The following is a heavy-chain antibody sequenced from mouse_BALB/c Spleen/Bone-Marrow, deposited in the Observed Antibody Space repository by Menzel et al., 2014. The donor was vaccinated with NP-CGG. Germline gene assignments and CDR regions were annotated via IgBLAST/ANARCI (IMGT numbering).Heavy chain of an antibody. V-gene: IGHV1-37*01. Sequence: VQLKHSGPELVKPGASVKISCKASGYSFTGYFMNWVKHNHGKSLEWIGLINPYNGDSFCNQKFMGKATLTVDKSSNRTHMELLSLTSEDSAVYYCRRGVLQHPVDYWGQGTSVTGSS. CDR1: GYSFTGYF. J-gene: IGHJ4*01. CDR3: RRGVLQHPVDY. D-gene: IGHD1-1*01. CDR2: INPYNGDS.